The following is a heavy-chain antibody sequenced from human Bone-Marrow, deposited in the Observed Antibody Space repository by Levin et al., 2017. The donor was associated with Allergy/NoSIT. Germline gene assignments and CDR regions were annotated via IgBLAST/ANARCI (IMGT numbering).Heavy chain of an antibody. CDR2: ISSSSSYI. CDR3: ARDSYGPRERIDQTYYDFWSGYSPFGYYYGMDV. J-gene: IGHJ6*02. CDR1: GFTFSSYS. Sequence: GGSLRLSCAASGFTFSSYSMNWVRQAPGKGLEWVSSISSSSSYIYYADSVKGRFTISRDNAKNSLYLQMNSLRAEDTAVYYCARDSYGPRERIDQTYYDFWSGYSPFGYYYGMDVWGQGTTVTVSS. D-gene: IGHD3-3*01. V-gene: IGHV3-21*01.